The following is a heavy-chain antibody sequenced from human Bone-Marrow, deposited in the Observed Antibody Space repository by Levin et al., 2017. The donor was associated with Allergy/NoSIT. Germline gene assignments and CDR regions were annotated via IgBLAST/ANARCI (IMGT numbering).Heavy chain of an antibody. CDR3: ARVGYSGSYISERVFDY. D-gene: IGHD1-26*01. Sequence: SETLSLTCAISGASVSSNSAAWNWIRQSPSRGLEWLGRTYYRSKWYNDYAVSVKSRITINPDTSKNQFSLQLNSVTPEDTAVYYCARVGYSGSYISERVFDYWGQGTLVTVSS. V-gene: IGHV6-1*01. J-gene: IGHJ4*02. CDR1: GASVSSNSAA. CDR2: TYYRSKWYN.